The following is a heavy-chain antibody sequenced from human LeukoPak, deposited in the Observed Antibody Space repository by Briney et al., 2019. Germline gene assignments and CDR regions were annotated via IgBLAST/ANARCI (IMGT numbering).Heavy chain of an antibody. CDR2: INPNSGGT. CDR1: GYTFTGYY. D-gene: IGHD3-3*01. CDR3: ARAPQAYDFWSGFPDY. Sequence: GASVKVSCKASGYTFTGYYMHWVRQAPGQGLEWMGWINPNSGGTNYAQKFQGRVTMTRETSISTAYMELSRLRSDDTAVYYCARAPQAYDFWSGFPDYWGQGTLVTVSS. J-gene: IGHJ4*02. V-gene: IGHV1-2*02.